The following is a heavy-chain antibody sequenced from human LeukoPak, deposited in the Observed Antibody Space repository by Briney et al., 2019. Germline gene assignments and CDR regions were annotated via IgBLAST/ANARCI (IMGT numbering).Heavy chain of an antibody. CDR2: IYNSGSA. D-gene: IGHD2-15*01. CDR1: GGSISSYY. Sequence: SETLPLTCTVSGGSISSYYWSWIRQPPGKGLEWIGYIYNSGSANYNPSLKSRVTISVDTSKNQFSLKLSSVTAADTAVYYCAREFQGYLNWFDPWGQGTLVTVSS. CDR3: AREFQGYLNWFDP. V-gene: IGHV4-59*01. J-gene: IGHJ5*02.